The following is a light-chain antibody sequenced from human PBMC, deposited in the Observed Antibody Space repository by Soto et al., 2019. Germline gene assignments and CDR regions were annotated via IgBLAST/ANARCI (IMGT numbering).Light chain of an antibody. Sequence: EIVLTQSPGTLSLSPGERATLSCRASQSVGSSYLAWYQQKPGQAPRLLIYGTSSRATGIPDRFSGSGSGTGFTLTISRLEPEDLAVYYCQQYGSSPITFGQGTRLEIK. CDR1: QSVGSSY. CDR2: GTS. J-gene: IGKJ5*01. V-gene: IGKV3-20*01. CDR3: QQYGSSPIT.